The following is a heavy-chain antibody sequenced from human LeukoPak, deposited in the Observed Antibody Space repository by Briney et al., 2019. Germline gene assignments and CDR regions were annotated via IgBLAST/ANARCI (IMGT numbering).Heavy chain of an antibody. CDR1: GYTFTSYA. D-gene: IGHD3-3*01. J-gene: IGHJ3*02. CDR2: INAGNSNT. CDR3: VFGAFDI. Sequence: GASVKVSCKASGYTFTSYAMHWVRQAPGQRLEWMGWINAGNSNTKYSQKFQGRVTITRDTSASTAYMELSSLRSEDTAVYYCVFGAFDIWGQGTMVTVSS. V-gene: IGHV1-3*01.